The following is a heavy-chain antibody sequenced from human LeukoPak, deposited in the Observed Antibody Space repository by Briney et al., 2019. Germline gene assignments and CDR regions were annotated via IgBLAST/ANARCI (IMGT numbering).Heavy chain of an antibody. CDR1: GGSISSSNW. V-gene: IGHV4-4*02. Sequence: SETLSLTRAVSGGSISSSNWWSWVRQPPGKGLEWIGEIYHGGSTNFNPSLKSRVTMSVDKSKNQFSLNLSSVTAADTAVYYCARGEDHGSGTVHFDYWGQGTLVTVSS. CDR2: IYHGGST. D-gene: IGHD3-10*01. CDR3: ARGEDHGSGTVHFDY. J-gene: IGHJ4*02.